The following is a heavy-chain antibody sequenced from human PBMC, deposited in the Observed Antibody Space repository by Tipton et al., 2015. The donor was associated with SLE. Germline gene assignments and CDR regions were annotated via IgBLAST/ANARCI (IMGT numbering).Heavy chain of an antibody. CDR3: VRDGPSGSYSDY. V-gene: IGHV3-53*05. D-gene: IGHD1-26*01. CDR2: IYSAGNT. CDR1: GGSFSDYY. J-gene: IGHJ4*02. Sequence: LSLTCSVYGGSFSDYYWTWIRQPPGKGLEWVSIIYSAGNTFYVDSVKGRFTISRDNSKNTLNLQMNSLRVEDTAVYYCVRDGPSGSYSDYWGQGTLVTVSS.